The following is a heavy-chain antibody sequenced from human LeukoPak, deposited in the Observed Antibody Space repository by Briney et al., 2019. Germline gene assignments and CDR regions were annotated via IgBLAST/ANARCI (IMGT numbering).Heavy chain of an antibody. Sequence: SETLSLTCTVSGGSISSYYWSWIRQPPGKGLEWIGYIYYSGSTYYNPSLKSRVTISVDTSKNQFSLKLSSVTAADTAVYYCASLDYYGSGSYYDYWGQGTLVTVSS. CDR1: GGSISSYY. D-gene: IGHD3-10*01. J-gene: IGHJ4*02. V-gene: IGHV4-59*12. CDR2: IYYSGST. CDR3: ASLDYYGSGSYYDY.